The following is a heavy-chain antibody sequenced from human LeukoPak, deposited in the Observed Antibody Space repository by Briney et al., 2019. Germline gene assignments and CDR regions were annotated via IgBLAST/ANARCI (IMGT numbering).Heavy chain of an antibody. V-gene: IGHV4-34*01. CDR2: IDHSGTT. CDR3: SRDVFRTSVNRYAGSNY. CDR1: GGSLSGYY. J-gene: IGHJ4*02. D-gene: IGHD1-14*01. Sequence: KPSETLSLTCAVYGGSLSGYYWSWIRQSPEKGLEWIGEIDHSGTTNYNPSLKGRVIMSVDTSKSQVSLRLRSVTAADTAVFYFSRDVFRTSVNRYAGSNYWGPGTPVPGSS.